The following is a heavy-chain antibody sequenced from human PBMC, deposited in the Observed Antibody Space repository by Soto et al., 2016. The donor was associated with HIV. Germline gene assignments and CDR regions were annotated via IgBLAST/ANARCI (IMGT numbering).Heavy chain of an antibody. CDR1: GFTVSSNY. Sequence: EVQLVESGGGLVQPGGSLRLSCAASGFTVSSNYMSWVRQAPGKGLEWVSVIYSGGSTYYADSVKGRFTISRDNSKNTLYLQMNSLRAEDTAVYYCARGLTVRGVFSGFDPWGQGTLVTVSS. V-gene: IGHV3-66*01. CDR2: IYSGGST. D-gene: IGHD3-10*01. J-gene: IGHJ5*02. CDR3: ARGLTVRGVFSGFDP.